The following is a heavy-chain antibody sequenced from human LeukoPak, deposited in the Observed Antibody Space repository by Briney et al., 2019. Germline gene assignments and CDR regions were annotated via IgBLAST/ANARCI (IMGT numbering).Heavy chain of an antibody. D-gene: IGHD6-19*01. CDR2: IKGNGGRI. CDR1: GFTFSSYW. V-gene: IGHV3-7*01. CDR3: VRDQSAGQKNIGWYDAFDS. J-gene: IGHJ3*02. Sequence: PGGSLRLSCATSGFTFSSYWMTWVRQAPGKGLEWVANIKGNGGRINYVDSVKGRFTISRDNAKNSLYLQMNSLRAEDTAVYYCVRDQSAGQKNIGWYDAFDSWGQGTMVTVSS.